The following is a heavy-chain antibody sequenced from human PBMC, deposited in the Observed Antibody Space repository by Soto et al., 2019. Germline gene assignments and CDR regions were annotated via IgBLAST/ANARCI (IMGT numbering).Heavy chain of an antibody. V-gene: IGHV4-59*01. CDR2: IYYSGST. CDR3: ARVATRSYGDYYFDY. CDR1: GGSISSFY. Sequence: SETLSLTCTVFGGSISSFYWSWIRQPPGKGLEWIGYIYYSGSTNYNPSLKSRVTISVDTSKNQFSLKLSSVTAADTAVYYCARVATRSYGDYYFDYWGQGTLVTVSS. J-gene: IGHJ4*02. D-gene: IGHD4-17*01.